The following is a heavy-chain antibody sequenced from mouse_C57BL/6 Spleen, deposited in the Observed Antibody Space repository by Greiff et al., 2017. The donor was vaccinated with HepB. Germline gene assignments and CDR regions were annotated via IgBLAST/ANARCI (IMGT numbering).Heavy chain of an antibody. V-gene: IGHV1-55*01. D-gene: IGHD3-1*01. CDR3: ARSGMYFYALDY. Sequence: QVQLQQSGAELVKPGASVKMSCKASGYTFTSYWITWVKQRPGQGLEWIGDIYPGSGSTNYNEKFKSKATLTVDTTSSTAYMQLSSLTSEDSAVYYCARSGMYFYALDYWGQGTSVTVSS. CDR1: GYTFTSYW. J-gene: IGHJ4*01. CDR2: IYPGSGST.